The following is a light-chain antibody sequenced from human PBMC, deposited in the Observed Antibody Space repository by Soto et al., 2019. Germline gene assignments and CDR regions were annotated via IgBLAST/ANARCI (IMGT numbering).Light chain of an antibody. CDR2: DAS. V-gene: IGKV1-39*01. J-gene: IGKJ1*01. CDR3: QQSYNTPLT. Sequence: IEVTQSPSSLAASLGDRVTITCRASQTIGTYVNWYRQKSGAAPELLIYDASTLQSGVPSRFRGGASVTDFTLTISSLQLDDFATYYCQQSYNTPLTFGQGTKVDIK. CDR1: QTIGTY.